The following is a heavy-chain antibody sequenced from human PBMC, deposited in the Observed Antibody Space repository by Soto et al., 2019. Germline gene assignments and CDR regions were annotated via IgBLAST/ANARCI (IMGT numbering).Heavy chain of an antibody. Sequence: GSLRLSCAASGFTFSSYSLNWVRQAPGKGLEWVSSISSSSSYIYYKDPVRGRFTISRDNAKKSLYLQMNSLRADDTAVYYCARDQGNSYDYWGQGTLVTVSS. D-gene: IGHD6-6*01. V-gene: IGHV3-21*01. CDR2: ISSSSSYI. J-gene: IGHJ4*02. CDR3: ARDQGNSYDY. CDR1: GFTFSSYS.